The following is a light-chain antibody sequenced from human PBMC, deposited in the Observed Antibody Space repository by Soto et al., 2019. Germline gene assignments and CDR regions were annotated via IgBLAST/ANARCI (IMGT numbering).Light chain of an antibody. J-gene: IGKJ1*01. V-gene: IGKV1-39*01. Sequence: DIQLTQSPSSLSASVGDRVTITCRASQRISSYLNWYQQKPGKAPKLLIYAASSLQTGVPSRFSGSGSGTDFTLTISSLQPDDFATYFCQQSYNNPRTFGQGTKVDIK. CDR2: AAS. CDR1: QRISSY. CDR3: QQSYNNPRT.